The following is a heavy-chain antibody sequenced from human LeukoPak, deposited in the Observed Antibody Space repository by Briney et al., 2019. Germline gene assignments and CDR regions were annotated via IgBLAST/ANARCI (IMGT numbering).Heavy chain of an antibody. D-gene: IGHD3-10*01. CDR2: ISAYNGNT. CDR3: AVYGSGSTQFDY. V-gene: IGHV1-18*01. J-gene: IGHJ4*02. Sequence: ASVKVSCKASGYTFTIYGSNWVRQAPGQGLEWMAWISAYNGNTNYAQKFQGRVTITADESTSTAYMELSSLRSEDTAVYYCAVYGSGSTQFDYWGQGTLVTVSS. CDR1: GYTFTIYG.